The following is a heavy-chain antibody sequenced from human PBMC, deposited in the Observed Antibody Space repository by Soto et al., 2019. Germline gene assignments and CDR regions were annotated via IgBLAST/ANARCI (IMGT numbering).Heavy chain of an antibody. CDR3: ARDSGGRRAARPSDYYYGMDV. D-gene: IGHD6-6*01. Sequence: SVKVSCKASGGTFSSYAISWVRQAPGQGLEWMGGIIPIFGTANYAQKFQGRVTITADESTSTAYMELSSLRSEDTAVYYCARDSGGRRAARPSDYYYGMDVWGQGTTVTVSS. CDR2: IIPIFGTA. CDR1: GGTFSSYA. J-gene: IGHJ6*02. V-gene: IGHV1-69*13.